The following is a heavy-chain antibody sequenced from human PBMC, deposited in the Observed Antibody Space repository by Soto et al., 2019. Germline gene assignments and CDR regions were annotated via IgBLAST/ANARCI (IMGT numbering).Heavy chain of an antibody. CDR1: GFTFDDHA. Sequence: EVQLVESGGGPVQPGTSLRLSCAASGFTFDDHAMHWVRQGPGKGLEWVAHISWNSETLGYADSVKGRFIISRDNAKNSVYLEMNGLRPEDTAVYFCTRGSAAVRSYFFDSWGQGTLVTVSS. CDR2: ISWNSETL. CDR3: TRGSAAVRSYFFDS. V-gene: IGHV3-9*01. D-gene: IGHD1-26*01. J-gene: IGHJ5*01.